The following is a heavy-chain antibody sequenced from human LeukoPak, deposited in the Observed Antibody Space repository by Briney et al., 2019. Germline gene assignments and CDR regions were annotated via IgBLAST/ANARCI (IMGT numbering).Heavy chain of an antibody. CDR3: AKGSSTYSITSYWYFDL. D-gene: IGHD6-13*01. J-gene: IGHJ2*01. Sequence: AGGSLRLSCAASGFTFSSYGMHWVRQAPGKGLEWVAVISYDGSNKYYADSVKGRFTISRDNSKNTLYLQMNSLRAEDTAVYYCAKGSSTYSITSYWYFDLWGRGTLVTVSS. CDR2: ISYDGSNK. CDR1: GFTFSSYG. V-gene: IGHV3-30*12.